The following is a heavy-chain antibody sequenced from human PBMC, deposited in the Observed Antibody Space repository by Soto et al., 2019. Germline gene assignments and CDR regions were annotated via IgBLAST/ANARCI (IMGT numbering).Heavy chain of an antibody. CDR1: GYTFTSYY. CDR2: INPSGGST. V-gene: IGHV1-46*03. CDR3: ARGVVVVPAVKRGPFDT. J-gene: IGHJ3*02. D-gene: IGHD2-2*01. Sequence: GASVKVSCKASGYTFTSYYMHWVRQAPGQGLEWMGIINPSGGSTSYAQKFQGRVTMTRDTSTSTVYMELSSLRSEDTAVYYCARGVVVVPAVKRGPFDTWGQGTMVTVSS.